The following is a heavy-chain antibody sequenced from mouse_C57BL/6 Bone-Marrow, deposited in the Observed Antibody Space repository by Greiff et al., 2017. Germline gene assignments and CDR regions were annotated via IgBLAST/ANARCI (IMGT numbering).Heavy chain of an antibody. CDR2: IYPRSGNT. CDR3: ARSYYYGSSFAY. J-gene: IGHJ3*01. D-gene: IGHD1-1*01. CDR1: GYTFTSYG. V-gene: IGHV1-81*01. Sequence: QVQLKQSGAELARPGASVKLSCKASGYTFTSYGISWVKQRTGQGLEWIGEIYPRSGNTYYNEKFKGKATLTADKSSSTAYMELRSLTSEDSAVYFFARSYYYGSSFAYWGQGTLVTVSA.